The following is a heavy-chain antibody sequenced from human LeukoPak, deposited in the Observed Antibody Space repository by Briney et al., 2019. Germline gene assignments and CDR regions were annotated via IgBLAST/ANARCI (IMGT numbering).Heavy chain of an antibody. Sequence: GGSLRLSCAASGFTFSSYAMHWVRQAPGKGLEWVAAISHDGSNKYHADSVKGRFTISRDNSKNTVYLQMNSLRAEDTAVYFCAGSPKYSSSWFEYFQHWGQGTLVTVSS. V-gene: IGHV3-30*01. CDR1: GFTFSSYA. J-gene: IGHJ1*01. CDR3: AGSPKYSSSWFEYFQH. D-gene: IGHD6-13*01. CDR2: ISHDGSNK.